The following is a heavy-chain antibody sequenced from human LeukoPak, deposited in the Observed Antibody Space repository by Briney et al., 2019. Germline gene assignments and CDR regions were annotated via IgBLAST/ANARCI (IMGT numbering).Heavy chain of an antibody. Sequence: GGSLRLSCAAPGFTFSSYTVNWVRQAPGKGLEWVSYISRSGTTVYYADSVKGRFTISRDNAKNSLYLQMNNLRDEDTAVYYCARDDVYAFDIWGQGTMVTVSS. CDR2: ISRSGTTV. CDR1: GFTFSSYT. CDR3: ARDDVYAFDI. V-gene: IGHV3-48*02. J-gene: IGHJ3*02.